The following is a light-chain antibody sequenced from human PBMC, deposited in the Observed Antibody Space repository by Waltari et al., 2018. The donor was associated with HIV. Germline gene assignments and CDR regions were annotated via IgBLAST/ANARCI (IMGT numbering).Light chain of an antibody. Sequence: QSVLIQPPSASGAPGPRVTIPCSGRRSNLGSNSVTWYQQLPGAAPRLLVYNNNQRPSGVPDRFSGSKSGTSASLAISGLQFEDEGDYYCAAWDDNVNGLFGGGTKLTVL. CDR3: AAWDDNVNGL. CDR2: NNN. J-gene: IGLJ2*01. CDR1: RSNLGSNS. V-gene: IGLV1-44*01.